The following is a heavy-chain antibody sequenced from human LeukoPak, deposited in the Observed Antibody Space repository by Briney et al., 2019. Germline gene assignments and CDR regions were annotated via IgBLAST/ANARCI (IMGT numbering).Heavy chain of an antibody. CDR2: ISSSNNYI. J-gene: IGHJ4*02. V-gene: IGHV3-21*01. CDR3: ARRSPNYYFDY. Sequence: GGSLRLSCAASGFTFSNYNMNWVRQAPGKGLEWVSSISSSNNYIYYADSVKGRFTISRDNAKNSLYLQMNSLRAEDTAVYYCARRSPNYYFDYWGQGTPVSVSS. CDR1: GFTFSNYN.